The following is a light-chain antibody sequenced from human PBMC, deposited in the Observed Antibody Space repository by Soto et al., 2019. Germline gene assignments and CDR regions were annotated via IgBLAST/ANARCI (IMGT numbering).Light chain of an antibody. Sequence: IQMTQSPSSLSASVGDRVTITCQASQDIAKNLNWYQQKPGKAPKLLIYDASSLQTGVPSRFGGSGSATHFTFTISSLQSEDIATYYCQEYANLLPITFGQGTRLEIK. V-gene: IGKV1-33*01. CDR3: QEYANLLPIT. CDR2: DAS. J-gene: IGKJ5*01. CDR1: QDIAKN.